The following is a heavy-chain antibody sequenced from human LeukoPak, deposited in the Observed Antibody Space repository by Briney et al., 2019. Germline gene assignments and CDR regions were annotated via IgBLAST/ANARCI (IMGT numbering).Heavy chain of an antibody. CDR2: ISWNSGSI. J-gene: IGHJ2*01. CDR1: GFTFDDYA. Sequence: PGRSLRLSCAASGFTFDDYAMHWVRQAPGKGLEWVSGISWNSGSIGYADSVKGRFTISRDNAKNSLYLQMNSLRAEDTALYYCAKDRSSGWQYWYFDLWGRGTLVTVSS. CDR3: AKDRSSGWQYWYFDL. V-gene: IGHV3-9*01. D-gene: IGHD6-19*01.